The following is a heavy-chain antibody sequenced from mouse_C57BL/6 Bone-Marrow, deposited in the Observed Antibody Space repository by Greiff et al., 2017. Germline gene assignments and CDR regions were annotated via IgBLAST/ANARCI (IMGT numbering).Heavy chain of an antibody. CDR3: ASPIYYDYGAWFAY. Sequence: EVQRVESGPVLVKPGASVKMSCKASGYTFTDYYMNWVKQSHGKSLEWIGVINPYNGGTSYNQKFKGKATLTVDKSSSTAYMELNSLTSEDSAVYYCASPIYYDYGAWFAYWGQGTLVTVSA. V-gene: IGHV1-19*01. D-gene: IGHD2-4*01. J-gene: IGHJ3*01. CDR2: INPYNGGT. CDR1: GYTFTDYY.